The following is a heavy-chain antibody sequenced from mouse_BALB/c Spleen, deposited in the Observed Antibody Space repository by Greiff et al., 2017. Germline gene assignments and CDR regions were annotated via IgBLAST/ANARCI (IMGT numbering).Heavy chain of an antibody. CDR3: VREETTVVAPLPY. J-gene: IGHJ3*01. CDR2: ISSGSSTI. V-gene: IGHV5-17*02. D-gene: IGHD1-1*01. Sequence: EVQGVESGGGLVQPGGSRKLSCAASGFTFSSFGMHWVRQAPEKGLAWVAYISSGSSTIYYADTVKGRFTISRDNPKNTLFLQMNSLRSEDTDMYYYVREETTVVAPLPYWGQGTLVTVSA. CDR1: GFTFSSFG.